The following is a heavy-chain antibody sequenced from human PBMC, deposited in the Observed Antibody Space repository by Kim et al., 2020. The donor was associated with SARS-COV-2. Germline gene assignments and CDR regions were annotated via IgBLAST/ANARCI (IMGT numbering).Heavy chain of an antibody. D-gene: IGHD6-19*01. V-gene: IGHV3-33*01. Sequence: ADSVKVRFTISRDNSINTLYLQMNSLRVEDTAVYYCVRARQQWVRHPSRDWGQGTLVTVSS. J-gene: IGHJ4*02. CDR3: VRARQQWVRHPSRD.